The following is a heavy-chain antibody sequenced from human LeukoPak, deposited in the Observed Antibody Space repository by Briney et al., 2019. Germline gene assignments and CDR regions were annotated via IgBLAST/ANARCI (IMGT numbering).Heavy chain of an antibody. CDR2: IYWDDDK. J-gene: IGHJ4*02. V-gene: IGHV2-5*02. CDR3: AHTVDGVYDY. CDR1: GFSLRTSGVG. D-gene: IGHD4-23*01. Sequence: ESGPKLVKATQTLTLTCTFSGFSLRTSGVGVGWIRQPPGKALEWLALIYWDDDKRYSPSLKSRVTISKDTSKDQVVLTMNNMDPVDTATYYCAHTVDGVYDYWGQGTLVTVSS.